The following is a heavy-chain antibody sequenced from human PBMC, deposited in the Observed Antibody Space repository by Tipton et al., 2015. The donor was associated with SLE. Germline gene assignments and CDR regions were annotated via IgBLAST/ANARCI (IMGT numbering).Heavy chain of an antibody. CDR2: IWYDGSNK. Sequence: QVQLVQSGGGVVQPGRSLRLSCAASGFTFSSYGMNWVRQAPGKGLEWVAVIWYDGSNKYYADSVKGRFTISRDNSKNTLYLQMNSLRAEDTAVYYCAGWLLPLYGMDVWGQGTTVTVSS. CDR1: GFTFSSYG. J-gene: IGHJ6*02. V-gene: IGHV3-33*08. CDR3: AGWLLPLYGMDV. D-gene: IGHD3-22*01.